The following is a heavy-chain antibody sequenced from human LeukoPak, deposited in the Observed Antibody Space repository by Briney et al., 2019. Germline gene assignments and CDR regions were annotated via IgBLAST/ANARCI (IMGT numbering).Heavy chain of an antibody. CDR2: IFYSGTT. J-gene: IGHJ4*02. D-gene: IGHD3-10*01. CDR3: ARRYGSGSSGTFDY. CDR1: GGSIISSSHY. Sequence: SETLSLTCTVSGGSIISSSHYWGWIRQPPGRGLEWIGSIFYSGTTYYDPSLKSRVTISVDTSKNQFSLKLSSVTAADTAVYYCARRYGSGSSGTFDYWGQGTLVTVSS. V-gene: IGHV4-39*07.